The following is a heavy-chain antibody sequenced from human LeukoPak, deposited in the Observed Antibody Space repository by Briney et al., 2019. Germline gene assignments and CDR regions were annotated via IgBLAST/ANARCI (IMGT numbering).Heavy chain of an antibody. CDR1: GFTFSTYA. CDR2: SGTRSGTK. D-gene: IGHD3-16*02. Sequence: GGSLRLSCAASGFTFSTYAMSWVRQAPGKGLEWVSSSGTRSGTKYYADSVMGRFTISRDSAMNSVSLQINSLRAEDTAVYYCLLQMTYGELSDPDFRGQGTLVTVSS. J-gene: IGHJ4*02. CDR3: LLQMTYGELSDPDF. V-gene: IGHV3-21*01.